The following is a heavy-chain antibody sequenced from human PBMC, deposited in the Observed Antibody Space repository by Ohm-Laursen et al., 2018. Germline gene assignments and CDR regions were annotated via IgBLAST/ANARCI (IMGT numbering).Heavy chain of an antibody. CDR1: GFTFSSYG. J-gene: IGHJ4*02. CDR2: ISYDGSNK. D-gene: IGHD3-22*01. Sequence: SLRLSCAAFGFTFSSYGMHWVRQAPGKGLEWVAVISYDGSNKYYADSVKGRFTISRDNSKNTLYLQMNSLRAEDTAVYYCAPSHRKSGSIDYWGQGTLVTVSS. CDR3: APSHRKSGSIDY. V-gene: IGHV3-30*03.